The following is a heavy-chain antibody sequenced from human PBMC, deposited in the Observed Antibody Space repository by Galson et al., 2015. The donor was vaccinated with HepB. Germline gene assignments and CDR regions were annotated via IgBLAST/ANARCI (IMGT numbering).Heavy chain of an antibody. Sequence: SLRLSCAASTFIFSTYSMDWVRQAPGKGLEWVSYISSSSTTIYYADSVKGRFTISRDNAKNSLYLQMNSLRAEDTAVYYCAKDPELLSYYYDGMDVWGQGTTVTVSS. D-gene: IGHD1-26*01. J-gene: IGHJ6*02. CDR3: AKDPELLSYYYDGMDV. CDR2: ISSSSTTI. CDR1: TFIFSTYS. V-gene: IGHV3-48*04.